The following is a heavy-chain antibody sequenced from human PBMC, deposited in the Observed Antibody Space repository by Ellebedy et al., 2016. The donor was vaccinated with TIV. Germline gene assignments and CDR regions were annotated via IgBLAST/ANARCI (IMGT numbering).Heavy chain of an antibody. CDR1: GYTFTGYY. D-gene: IGHD6-25*01. V-gene: IGHV1-2*02. Sequence: AASVKVSCKASGYTFTGYYIHWVRQAPGQGLEWMGWTNPNTGGNNYAQKFQGRLIMTRDTSISTGYMELSSLRSDDTAVNFCARGRVQGSPSSGLDAWGQGTTVTVSS. J-gene: IGHJ6*02. CDR3: ARGRVQGSPSSGLDA. CDR2: TNPNTGGN.